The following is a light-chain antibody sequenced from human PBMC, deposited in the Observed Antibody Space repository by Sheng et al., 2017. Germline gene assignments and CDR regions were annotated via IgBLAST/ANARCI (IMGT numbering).Light chain of an antibody. CDR1: QGISTS. Sequence: DIQLTQSPSFLSASVGDRVTITCRASQGISTSLAWYQQKPGKAPKVLIYAASTLHSGFPSRFSGSGSGTEFTLTISSLQPEDFATYYCQEINSFPFTFGGGTKVEI. CDR3: QEINSFPFT. CDR2: AAS. V-gene: IGKV1-9*01. J-gene: IGKJ4*01.